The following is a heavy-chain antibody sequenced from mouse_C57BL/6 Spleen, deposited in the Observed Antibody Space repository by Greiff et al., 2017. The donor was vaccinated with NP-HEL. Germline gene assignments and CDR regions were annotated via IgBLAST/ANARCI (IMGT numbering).Heavy chain of an antibody. V-gene: IGHV3-6*01. D-gene: IGHD2-1*01. Sequence: ESGPGLVKPSQSLSLTCSVTGYSITSGYYWNWIRQFPGNKLEWMGYISYDGSNNYNPSLKNRISITRDTSKNQFFLKLNSVTTEDTATYYCARAMVTHWYFDVWGTGTTVTVSS. CDR2: ISYDGSN. J-gene: IGHJ1*03. CDR3: ARAMVTHWYFDV. CDR1: GYSITSGYY.